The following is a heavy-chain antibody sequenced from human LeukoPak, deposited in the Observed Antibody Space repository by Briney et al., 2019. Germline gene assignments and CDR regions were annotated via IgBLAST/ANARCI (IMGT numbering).Heavy chain of an antibody. CDR3: ARDQTGIAVAATGWFDP. CDR1: GFTFSDYY. V-gene: IGHV3-11*04. D-gene: IGHD6-19*01. Sequence: GGSLRLSCAASGFTFSDYYMSWIRQAPGRGLEWVSYISNSGTTRYYADSVKGRFTISRDNAKNSLYLQMNSLRAEDTAVYYCARDQTGIAVAATGWFDPWGQGTLVTVSS. J-gene: IGHJ5*02. CDR2: ISNSGTTR.